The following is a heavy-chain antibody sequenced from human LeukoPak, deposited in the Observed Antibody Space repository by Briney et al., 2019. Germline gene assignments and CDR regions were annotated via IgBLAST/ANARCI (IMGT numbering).Heavy chain of an antibody. D-gene: IGHD6-13*01. CDR2: IYYRGST. CDR3: ARDLLSSSWVYFQH. CDR1: GGSISSSSYY. J-gene: IGHJ1*01. V-gene: IGHV4-39*07. Sequence: PSETLSLTCTVSGGSISSSSYYWGWIRQPPGKGLEWIGSIYYRGSTYYNPSLKSRVTISVDTSKNQVSLKLSSVTAADTAVYYCARDLLSSSWVYFQHWGQGTLVTVSS.